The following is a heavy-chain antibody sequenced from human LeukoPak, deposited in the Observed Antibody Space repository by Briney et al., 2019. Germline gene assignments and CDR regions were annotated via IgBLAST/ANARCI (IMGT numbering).Heavy chain of an antibody. CDR2: INPSSGGT. J-gene: IGHJ5*02. Sequence: GASVKVSCKASGYTFTGYYMHWVRQAPGQGLEWMGWINPSSGGTNYAQKFQGRVTMTRDTSISTAYMELSRLRSDDTAVYYCARDSIFGANMNWFDPWGQGTLVTVSS. CDR1: GYTFTGYY. V-gene: IGHV1-2*02. D-gene: IGHD3-3*01. CDR3: ARDSIFGANMNWFDP.